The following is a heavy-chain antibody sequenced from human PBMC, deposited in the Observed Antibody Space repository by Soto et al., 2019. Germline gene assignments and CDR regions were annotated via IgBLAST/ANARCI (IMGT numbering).Heavy chain of an antibody. V-gene: IGHV3-33*01. Sequence: QVQLVESGGGVVQPGRSLRLSWAASGFTFSSYGMHWVRQAPGKGLEWVAVIWYDGSNKYYADSVKGRFTISRDNSKNTLYLQMNSLRAEDTAVYYCAGIVGATISWGQGTLVTVSS. D-gene: IGHD1-26*01. J-gene: IGHJ5*02. CDR2: IWYDGSNK. CDR3: AGIVGATIS. CDR1: GFTFSSYG.